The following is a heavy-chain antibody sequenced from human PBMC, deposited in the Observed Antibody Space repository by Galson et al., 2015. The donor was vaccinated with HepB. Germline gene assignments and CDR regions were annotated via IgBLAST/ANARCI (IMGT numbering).Heavy chain of an antibody. V-gene: IGHV1-69*01. CDR3: ARAGAAAAQIQYYYYCMDV. CDR2: IIPIFGTA. D-gene: IGHD6-13*01. Sequence: VRQAPGQGLEWMGGIIPIFGTANYAQKFQGRVTITADESTSTAYMELSSLRSEDTAVYYCARAGAAAAQIQYYYYCMDVWGQGTTVTVSS. J-gene: IGHJ6*02.